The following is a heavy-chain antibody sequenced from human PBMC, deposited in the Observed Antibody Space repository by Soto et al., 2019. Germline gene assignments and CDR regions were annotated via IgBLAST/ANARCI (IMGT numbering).Heavy chain of an antibody. CDR2: IYYSGST. J-gene: IGHJ4*02. Sequence: SETLSLTCTVSGGSISSYYWSWIRQPPGKGLEWIGYIYYSGSTNYNPSLKSRVTISVDASKNQFSLKLSSVTAADTAVYYCASSLSVWGSPFDYWGQGTLVTVSS. CDR3: ASSLSVWGSPFDY. D-gene: IGHD3-16*01. V-gene: IGHV4-59*01. CDR1: GGSISSYY.